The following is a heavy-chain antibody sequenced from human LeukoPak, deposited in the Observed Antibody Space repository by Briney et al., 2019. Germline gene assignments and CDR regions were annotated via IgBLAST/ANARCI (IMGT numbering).Heavy chain of an antibody. V-gene: IGHV4-34*01. D-gene: IGHD3-22*01. CDR1: GGSFGDYY. CDR3: ARGWIDYDSYYYYMDV. CDR2: INHSGST. J-gene: IGHJ6*03. Sequence: PSETLSLTCGVYGGSFGDYYWSWIRQPPGKGLEWIGEINHSGSTNYNPSLKSRVTISVDTSMNQFSLKLSSVTAADTAVYYCARGWIDYDSYYYYMDVWGKGTTVTVSS.